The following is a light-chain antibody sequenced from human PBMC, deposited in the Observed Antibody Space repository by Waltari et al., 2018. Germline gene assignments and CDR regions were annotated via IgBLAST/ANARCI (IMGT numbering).Light chain of an antibody. CDR1: NSTVGSYNL. V-gene: IGLV2-23*03. CDR2: EGN. J-gene: IGLJ2*01. CDR3: CSNVGSSVF. Sequence: QSALTQPASVSGSPGQSITISCTALNSTVGSYNLVSWYQHPPGKATKLLIYEGNRRPSGVSNRFSGSKADKTAALTLSGLQAEDEADYYCCSNVGSSVFFGGGTKLTVL.